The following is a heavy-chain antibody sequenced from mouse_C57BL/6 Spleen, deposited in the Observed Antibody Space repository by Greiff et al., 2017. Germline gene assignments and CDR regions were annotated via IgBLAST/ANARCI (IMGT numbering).Heavy chain of an antibody. CDR1: GYTFTTYP. CDR3: ARGTYDYDFHYAMDY. V-gene: IGHV1-47*01. Sequence: VKLQESGAELVKPGASVKMSCKASGYTFTTYPIEWMKQNHGKSLEWIGNFHPYNDDTKYNEKFKGKATLTVEKSSSTVYLELSRLTSDDSAVYYCARGTYDYDFHYAMDYWGQGTSVTVSS. CDR2: FHPYNDDT. J-gene: IGHJ4*01. D-gene: IGHD2-4*01.